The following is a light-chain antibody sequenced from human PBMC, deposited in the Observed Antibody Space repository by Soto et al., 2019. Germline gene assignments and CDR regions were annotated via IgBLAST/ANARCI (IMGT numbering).Light chain of an antibody. CDR1: SGYSNYK. J-gene: IGLJ2*01. CDR3: GADHGSGSNFVV. V-gene: IGLV9-49*01. Sequence: QTVVTQPPSASASLGASVTLTCTLSSGYSNYKVDWYQQRPGKGPRFVMRVGTGGIVGSKGDGIPDRFSVLGSGLNRYLTIKNIQEGDEGDYHCGADHGSGSNFVVFGGGTKLTVL. CDR2: VGTGGIVG.